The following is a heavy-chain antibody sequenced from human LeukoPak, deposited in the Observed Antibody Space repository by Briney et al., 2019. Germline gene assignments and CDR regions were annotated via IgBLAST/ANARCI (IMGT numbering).Heavy chain of an antibody. V-gene: IGHV4-39*01. D-gene: IGHD6-6*01. CDR3: ASQSFSSLSVWFDP. CDR2: IYSRGNT. Sequence: SETLSLTCTVSSGSINSADNYWAWIRQSPGKGLEWVGSIYSRGNTYYSPSLKSRVSISLDTSKNQFSLTLTSVTAADTALYFCASQSFSSLSVWFDPSGQGTLVTVSS. CDR1: SGSINSADNY. J-gene: IGHJ5*02.